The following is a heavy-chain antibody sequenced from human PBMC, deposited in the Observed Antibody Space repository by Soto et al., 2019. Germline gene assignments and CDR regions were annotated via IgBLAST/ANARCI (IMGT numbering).Heavy chain of an antibody. V-gene: IGHV4-31*03. CDR1: GGSIGIANYY. CDR3: ARDKNYGGRGWFDP. Sequence: KPSETLSLTCTVSGGSIGIANYYWIWIRHHPGKGLEWIGYIYYTGSTYYNPSLKSRVTLSIDTSKNQFSLRLNSVTAADTAVYYCARDKNYGGRGWFDPWGQGSLVTVSS. J-gene: IGHJ5*02. D-gene: IGHD4-17*01. CDR2: IYYTGST.